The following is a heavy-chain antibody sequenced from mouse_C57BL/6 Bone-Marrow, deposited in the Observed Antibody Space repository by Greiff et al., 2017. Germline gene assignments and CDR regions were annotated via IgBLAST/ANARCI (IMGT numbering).Heavy chain of an antibody. CDR3: AIKAFYYYGSSWYFDV. CDR1: GYTFTSYW. D-gene: IGHD1-1*01. V-gene: IGHV1-74*01. CDR2: IHPSDSDT. Sequence: VQLKQPGAELVKPGASVKVSCKASGYTFTSYWMHWVKQRPGQGLEWIGRIHPSDSDTNYNQKFKGKATLTVDKSSSTAYMQLSSLTSEDSAVYYCAIKAFYYYGSSWYFDVWGTGTTVTVSS. J-gene: IGHJ1*03.